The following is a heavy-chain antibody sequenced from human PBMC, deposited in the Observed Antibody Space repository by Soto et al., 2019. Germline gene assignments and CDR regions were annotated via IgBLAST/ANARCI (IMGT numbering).Heavy chain of an antibody. CDR3: ARDDGDYDNGSDP. CDR2: IYYSGST. CDR1: GGSISSSSYY. Sequence: QLQLQESGPGLVKPSETLSLTCTVSGGSISSSSYYWGWIRQPPGKGLEWIGSIYYSGSTYYNPSLKSRVDISVDTSKNQLSLKLGSVTAADTAVYYCARDDGDYDNGSDPWGQGTLVTVSS. V-gene: IGHV4-39*02. D-gene: IGHD4-17*01. J-gene: IGHJ5*02.